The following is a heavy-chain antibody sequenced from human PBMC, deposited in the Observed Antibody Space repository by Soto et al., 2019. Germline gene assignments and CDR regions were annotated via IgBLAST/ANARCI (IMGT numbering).Heavy chain of an antibody. J-gene: IGHJ4*02. CDR2: IYHSGST. V-gene: IGHV4-30-2*01. Sequence: PSETLYLTCAVSGGSISSGGYSWSWIRQPPGKGLEWIGYIYHSGSTYYNPSLKSRVTISVDRCKNQFSLKLSSVTAADTAVYYCSSSETGTTTFDYWGQGT. D-gene: IGHD1-1*01. CDR1: GGSISSGGYS. CDR3: SSSETGTTTFDY.